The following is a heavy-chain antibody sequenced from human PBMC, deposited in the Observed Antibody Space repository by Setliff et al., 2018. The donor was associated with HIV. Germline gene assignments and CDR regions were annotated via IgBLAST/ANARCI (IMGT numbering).Heavy chain of an antibody. J-gene: IGHJ4*02. CDR3: ARLPRQLLKGAAAYFDY. V-gene: IGHV4-59*06. D-gene: IGHD5-18*01. Sequence: PSETLSLTCTVSGGSISSYYWSWIRQHPGKGLEWLGTVYYTGKTYYNPDLQSRLTMSADTSKNQLYLKMNSVTVADTAVYFCARLPRQLLKGAAAYFDYWGQGTLVTVSS. CDR1: GGSISSYY. CDR2: VYYTGKT.